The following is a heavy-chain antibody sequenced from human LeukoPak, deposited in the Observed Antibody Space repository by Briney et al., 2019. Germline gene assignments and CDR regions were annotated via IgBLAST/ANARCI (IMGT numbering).Heavy chain of an antibody. V-gene: IGHV4-38-2*01. CDR2: IYHSGIT. J-gene: IGHJ4*02. CDR1: GGSFSGYY. D-gene: IGHD1-26*01. Sequence: PSETLSLTCAVYGGSFSGYYWGWIRQPPGKGLEWIGSIYHSGITYYNPSLKSRVTISVDTSKNQFSLKLSSVTAADTAVYYCASQGVVGASGYYFDYWGQGTLVTVSS. CDR3: ASQGVVGASGYYFDY.